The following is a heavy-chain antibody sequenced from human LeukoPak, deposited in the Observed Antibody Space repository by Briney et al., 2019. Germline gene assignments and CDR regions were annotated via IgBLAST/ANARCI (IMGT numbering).Heavy chain of an antibody. J-gene: IGHJ4*02. CDR1: GFTFSSYG. Sequence: PGGSLRLSCAASGFTFSSYGMHWVRQAPGKGLEWVAVIWYDGSNKYYADSVKGRFIISRDNSKNTLYLQMNSLRAEDTAVYYCAKGSLVWWLPPPDYFDYWGQGTLVTVSS. D-gene: IGHD5-12*01. V-gene: IGHV3-33*06. CDR2: IWYDGSNK. CDR3: AKGSLVWWLPPPDYFDY.